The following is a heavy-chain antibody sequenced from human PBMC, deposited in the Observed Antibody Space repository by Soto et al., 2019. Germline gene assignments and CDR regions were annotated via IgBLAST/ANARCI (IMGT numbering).Heavy chain of an antibody. V-gene: IGHV3-30*18. CDR2: ISYDGSNK. CDR3: AKNAYYYGSGSPSPDYYFDY. Sequence: SLRLSCAASGFTFSSYGMHWVRQAPGKGLEWVAVISYDGSNKYYADSVKGRFTISRDNSKNTLYLQMNSLRAEDTAVYYCAKNAYYYGSGSPSPDYYFDYWGQGTLVTVSS. D-gene: IGHD3-10*01. CDR1: GFTFSSYG. J-gene: IGHJ4*02.